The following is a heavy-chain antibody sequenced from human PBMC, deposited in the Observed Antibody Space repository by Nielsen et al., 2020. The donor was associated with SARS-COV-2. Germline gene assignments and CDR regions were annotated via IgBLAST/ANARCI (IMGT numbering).Heavy chain of an antibody. CDR2: IWYDGSNK. CDR3: ARVWGYCTNGVCLPDDAFDI. Sequence: SLKISCAASGFTFSSYGMHWVRQAPGEGLEWVAVIWYDGSNKYYADSVKGRFTISRDNSKNTLYLQMNSLRAEDTAVYYCARVWGYCTNGVCLPDDAFDIWGQGTMVTVSS. J-gene: IGHJ3*02. CDR1: GFTFSSYG. V-gene: IGHV3-33*01. D-gene: IGHD2-8*01.